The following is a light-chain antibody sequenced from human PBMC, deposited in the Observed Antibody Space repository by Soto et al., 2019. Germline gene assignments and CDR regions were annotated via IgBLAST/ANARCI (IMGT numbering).Light chain of an antibody. CDR1: QSVSRSY. V-gene: IGKV3-20*01. Sequence: EIVLTQSPGTLSLSPGERATLSCRASQSVSRSYLAWYQQKPGQAPRLLIYGASSRATGIPDRFSGSGSGTDFTLTVSRLEPEDFAVYSCQQYGSSPRTFGGGTEVEIK. CDR3: QQYGSSPRT. J-gene: IGKJ4*01. CDR2: GAS.